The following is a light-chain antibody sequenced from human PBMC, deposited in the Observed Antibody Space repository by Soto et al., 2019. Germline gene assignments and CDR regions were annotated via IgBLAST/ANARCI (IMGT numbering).Light chain of an antibody. Sequence: SYELTQPPSVSVSPGQTASITCSGDKLGDKYACWYQQKPGQSPVLVMYQDNKRPSGIPERFSGSNSGNTATLTISGTQAMDEADYYCQAWDSYTDVLFGGGTKLTV. J-gene: IGLJ2*01. CDR2: QDN. CDR3: QAWDSYTDVL. CDR1: KLGDKY. V-gene: IGLV3-1*01.